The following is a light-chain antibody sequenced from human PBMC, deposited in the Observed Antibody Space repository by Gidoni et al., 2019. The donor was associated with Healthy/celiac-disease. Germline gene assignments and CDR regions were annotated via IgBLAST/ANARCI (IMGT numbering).Light chain of an antibody. J-gene: IGKJ4*01. CDR3: KQYNNWPPLT. V-gene: IGKV3-15*01. Sequence: EIVMPQSPATLSVSPGERATLSCRASQSVSSNLAWYQQKPGQAPRLLIYGASTRATGIPARFSGSGSGTEFTLTISSLQSEDFAVYYCKQYNNWPPLTFGGGTKVEIK. CDR1: QSVSSN. CDR2: GAS.